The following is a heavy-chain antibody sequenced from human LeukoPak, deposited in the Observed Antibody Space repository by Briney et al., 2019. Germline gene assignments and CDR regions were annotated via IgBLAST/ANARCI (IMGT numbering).Heavy chain of an antibody. V-gene: IGHV4-39*01. CDR1: GGSISSSSYY. J-gene: IGHJ4*02. Sequence: SETLSLTCTVSGGSISSSSYYWGWIRQPPGKGLEWIGSIYYSGSTYYNPSLKSRVTISVDTSKNQFSLKLSSVTAADTAVYYCARHRGDSYQAYSSSWYLDYWGQGTLVTVSS. CDR2: IYYSGST. CDR3: ARHRGDSYQAYSSSWYLDY. D-gene: IGHD6-13*01.